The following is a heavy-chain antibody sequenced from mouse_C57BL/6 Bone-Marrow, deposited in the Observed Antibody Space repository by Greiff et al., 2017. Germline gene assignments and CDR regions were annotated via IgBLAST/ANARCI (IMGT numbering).Heavy chain of an antibody. CDR3: ARSKRLWTWFAY. D-gene: IGHD1-1*02. J-gene: IGHJ3*01. V-gene: IGHV1-50*01. CDR2: IDPSDSYT. CDR1: GYTFTSYW. Sequence: QVQLQQPGAELVKPGASVKLSCKASGYTFTSYWMQWVKQRPGQGLEWIGEIDPSDSYTNYNQKFKGKATLTVDTSSSTAYMQLSSLTSEDSAVYYCARSKRLWTWFAYWGQGTLVTVSA.